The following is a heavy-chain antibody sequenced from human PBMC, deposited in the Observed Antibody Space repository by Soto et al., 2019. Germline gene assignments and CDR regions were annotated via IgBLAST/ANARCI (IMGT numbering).Heavy chain of an antibody. D-gene: IGHD7-27*01. CDR3: ARRVTGGGERFDP. CDR2: IYSSGNT. V-gene: IGHV4-30-4*01. J-gene: IGHJ5*02. Sequence: QVQLQVSGPGLVEPSQTLSLTCTVSGASVSSDNYCWTWIRQPPGKDLEWIGYIYSSGNTNYNPSLRSRVTMSKDTTKNQFSLKLSSVTAADTAVYYCARRVTGGGERFDPWGQGTLVTVSS. CDR1: GASVSSDNYC.